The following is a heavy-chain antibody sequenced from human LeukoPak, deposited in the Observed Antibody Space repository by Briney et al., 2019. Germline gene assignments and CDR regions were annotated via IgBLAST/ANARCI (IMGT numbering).Heavy chain of an antibody. Sequence: ASVKVSCKASGYTFTSYYMHWVRQAPGQGLEWMGIINPSGGSTSYAQKFQGRVTMTRDTSTSTVYMELSSLRSEDTAVYYCARDDYGDSVDYYYGMDVWGQGTTVTVSS. D-gene: IGHD4-17*01. CDR3: ARDDYGDSVDYYYGMDV. J-gene: IGHJ6*02. CDR1: GYTFTSYY. V-gene: IGHV1-46*01. CDR2: INPSGGST.